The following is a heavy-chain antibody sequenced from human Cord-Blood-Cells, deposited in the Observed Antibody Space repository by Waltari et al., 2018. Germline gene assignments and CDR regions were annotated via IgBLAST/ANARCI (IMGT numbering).Heavy chain of an antibody. CDR3: ARLDGYYFDY. Sequence: QLQLQESGPGLVKPSETLSLTGTVPGGYNRSSSSYWGWIRQPPGKGLEWIGSLYYSWITYYNPSLKSRVTISVDTSKNQFSLKLSSVTAADTAVYYCARLDGYYFDYWGQGTLVTVSS. D-gene: IGHD4-17*01. CDR1: GGYNRSSSSY. J-gene: IGHJ4*02. V-gene: IGHV4-39*01. CDR2: LYYSWIT.